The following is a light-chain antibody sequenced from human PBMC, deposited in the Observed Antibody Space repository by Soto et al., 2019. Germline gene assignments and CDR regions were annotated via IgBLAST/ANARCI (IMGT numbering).Light chain of an antibody. Sequence: IVFTQFPATLSLSPGDGATLSCRASQSVSSYLAWYQQKRGQAPRLLIYDSSNRATGIPARFSGSGSGTDFSLIISSLEPEDFAVYYCQQRSVWPLTFGGGTKVDIK. V-gene: IGKV3-11*01. CDR1: QSVSSY. J-gene: IGKJ4*01. CDR3: QQRSVWPLT. CDR2: DSS.